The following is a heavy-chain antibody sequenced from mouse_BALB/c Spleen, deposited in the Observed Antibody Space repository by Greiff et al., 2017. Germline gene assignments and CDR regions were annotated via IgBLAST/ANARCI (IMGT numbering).Heavy chain of an antibody. CDR2: IWAGGST. V-gene: IGHV2-9*02. J-gene: IGHJ4*01. CDR1: GFSLPSYG. CDR3: ARDMITTEGVYYYAMDY. D-gene: IGHD2-4*01. Sequence: QVQLQQSGPGLVAPSQSLSITCTVSGFSLPSYGEHWVRQPPGKGLEWLGVIWAGGSTNYNSALMSRLSISKDNSKSQVFLKMNSLQTDDTAMYYCARDMITTEGVYYYAMDYWGQGTSVTVSS.